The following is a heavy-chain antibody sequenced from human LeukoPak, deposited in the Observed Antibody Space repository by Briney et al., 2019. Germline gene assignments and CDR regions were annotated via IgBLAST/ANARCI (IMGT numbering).Heavy chain of an antibody. CDR1: GGTFSSYA. Sequence: SLVRVSCKASGGTFSSYAISWVRQAPGQGLEWMGRIIPIFGTANYAQKFQGRVTITTDESTSTAYMELSSLRSEDTAVYYCAATTVTTIDYWGQGTLVTVSS. CDR2: IIPIFGTA. J-gene: IGHJ4*02. V-gene: IGHV1-69*05. D-gene: IGHD4-17*01. CDR3: AATTVTTIDY.